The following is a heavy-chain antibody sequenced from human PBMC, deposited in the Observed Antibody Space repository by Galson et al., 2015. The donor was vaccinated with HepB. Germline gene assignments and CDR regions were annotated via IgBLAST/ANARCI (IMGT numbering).Heavy chain of an antibody. CDR3: ARSLGIVVPAADLGY. V-gene: IGHV1-69*04. D-gene: IGHD2-2*01. J-gene: IGHJ4*02. CDR1: GGTFSSYA. CDR2: IIPILGIA. Sequence: SVKVSCKASGGTFSSYAISWVRQAPGQGLEWMGRIIPILGIANYAQKFQGRVTITADKSTSTAYMELSSLRSEDTAVYYCARSLGIVVPAADLGYWGQGTLVTVSS.